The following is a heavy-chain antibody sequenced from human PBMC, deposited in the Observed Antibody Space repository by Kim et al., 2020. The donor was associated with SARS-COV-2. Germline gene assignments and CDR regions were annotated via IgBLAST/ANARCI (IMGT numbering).Heavy chain of an antibody. CDR1: GFTFSSYD. J-gene: IGHJ6*02. CDR3: ARALGGARPATPEDYYYGMDV. D-gene: IGHD3-16*01. Sequence: GGSLRLSCAASGFTFSSYDMHWVRQATGKGLEWVSAIGTAGDTYYPGSVKGRFTISRENAKNSLYLQMNSLRAGDTAVYYCARALGGARPATPEDYYYGMDVWGQGTTVTVSS. CDR2: IGTAGDT. V-gene: IGHV3-13*04.